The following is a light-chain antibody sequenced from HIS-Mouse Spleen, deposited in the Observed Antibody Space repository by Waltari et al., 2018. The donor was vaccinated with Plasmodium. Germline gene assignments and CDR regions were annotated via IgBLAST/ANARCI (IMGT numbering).Light chain of an antibody. CDR3: YSTDSSGNHRV. V-gene: IGLV3-10*01. CDR1: ALPNKS. J-gene: IGLJ3*02. Sequence: SYELTQPPSVSVSPGQTARITCPGEALPNKSAYWTQQKSGQAPVLFIYEDSKRPSGIPERFSGSSSGTMATLTISGAQVEDEADYYCYSTDSSGNHRVFGGGTKLTVL. CDR2: EDS.